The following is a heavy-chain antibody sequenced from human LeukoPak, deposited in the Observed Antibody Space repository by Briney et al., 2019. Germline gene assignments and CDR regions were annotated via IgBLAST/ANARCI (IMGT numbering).Heavy chain of an antibody. V-gene: IGHV4-34*01. Sequence: SETLSLTCAVYGGSFSGYYWSWIRQPPGKGLEWIGVINHSGSTNYNPSLKSRVTISVDTSKNQFSLKLSSVTAADTAVYYCARGREFSSSSFDYWGQGTLVTVSS. D-gene: IGHD6-6*01. J-gene: IGHJ4*02. CDR2: INHSGST. CDR3: ARGREFSSSSFDY. CDR1: GGSFSGYY.